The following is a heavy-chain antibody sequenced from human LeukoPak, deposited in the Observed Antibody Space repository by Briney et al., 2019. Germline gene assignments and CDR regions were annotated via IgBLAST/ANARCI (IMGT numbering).Heavy chain of an antibody. V-gene: IGHV4-4*07. CDR2: IYTSGST. J-gene: IGHJ4*02. CDR1: GGSISSYY. CDR3: ARSTRVYGSGSYLAFDY. Sequence: PSETLSLTCTVSGGSISSYYWSWIRQPPGRGLEWIGHIYTSGSTNSNPSLKSRVTMSVDTSKNQFSLKLSSVTAADTAVYYCARSTRVYGSGSYLAFDYWGQGTRVTVSS. D-gene: IGHD3-10*01.